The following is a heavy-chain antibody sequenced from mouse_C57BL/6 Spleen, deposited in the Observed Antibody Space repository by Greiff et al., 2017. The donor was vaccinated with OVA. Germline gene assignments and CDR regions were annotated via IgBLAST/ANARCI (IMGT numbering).Heavy chain of an antibody. J-gene: IGHJ2*01. V-gene: IGHV1-26*01. Sequence: EVQLQQSGPELVKPGASVKISCKASGYTFTDYYMNWVKQSHGQSLEWIGDINPNNGGTSYNQKFKGKATVTVDKSSSTAYMELRNLTSEDSAVYYCADWDDHWGKGTTLTVSS. D-gene: IGHD4-1*01. CDR2: INPNNGGT. CDR3: ADWDDH. CDR1: GYTFTDYY.